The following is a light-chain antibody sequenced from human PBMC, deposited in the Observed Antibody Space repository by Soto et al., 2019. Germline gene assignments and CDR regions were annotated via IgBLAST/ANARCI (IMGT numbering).Light chain of an antibody. CDR3: AAWDDSLNGYV. CDR1: SSNIGSNT. Sequence: SAPTLPASSSGTPGQGVTISCFGSSSNIGSNTVIWYQQLPGTATKLLIYSNNRRPSGVPDRFSGSRSGTSASLAISGHQSEDEVDYYCAAWDDSLNGYVFGTGTKVTVL. V-gene: IGLV1-44*01. CDR2: SNN. J-gene: IGLJ1*01.